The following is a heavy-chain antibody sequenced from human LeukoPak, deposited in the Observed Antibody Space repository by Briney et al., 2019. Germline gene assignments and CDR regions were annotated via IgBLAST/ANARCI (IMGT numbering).Heavy chain of an antibody. CDR3: ARPAGRAYCGGDCVRHWFDP. V-gene: IGHV4-39*01. J-gene: IGHJ5*02. Sequence: RSSETLPLTCTVSGGSISSSSYYWGWIRQPPGKGLEWIGSIYYSGSTYYNPSLKSRVTISVDTSKNQFSLKLSSVTAADTAVYYCARPAGRAYCGGDCVRHWFDPWGQGTLVTVSS. D-gene: IGHD2-21*02. CDR2: IYYSGST. CDR1: GGSISSSSYY.